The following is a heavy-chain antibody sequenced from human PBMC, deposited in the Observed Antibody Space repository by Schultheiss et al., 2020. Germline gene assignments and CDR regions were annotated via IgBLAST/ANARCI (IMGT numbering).Heavy chain of an antibody. CDR1: GFTFDDYT. D-gene: IGHD1-26*01. Sequence: GGSLRLSCAASGFTFDDYTMHWVRQAPGKGLEWVSVIYSGDNTYYADSVKGRFTISRDNSKNTLFLQMNSLRAEDTAVYYCARSHSGNYHYYYYGMDVWGQGTTVTVSS. V-gene: IGHV3-53*01. CDR2: IYSGDNT. J-gene: IGHJ6*02. CDR3: ARSHSGNYHYYYYGMDV.